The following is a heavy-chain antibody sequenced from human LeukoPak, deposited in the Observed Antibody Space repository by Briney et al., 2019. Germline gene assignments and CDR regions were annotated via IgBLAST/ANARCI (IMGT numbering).Heavy chain of an antibody. CDR1: GGSFSGYY. D-gene: IGHD5-18*01. J-gene: IGHJ4*02. CDR3: ARGHRYSYGGFSDY. Sequence: SETLSLTCAVYGGSFSGYYWSWIRQPPGKGPEWIGEINHSGSTNYNPSLKSRVTISVDTSKNQFSLKLSSVTAADTAVYYCARGHRYSYGGFSDYWGQGTLVTVSS. CDR2: INHSGST. V-gene: IGHV4-34*01.